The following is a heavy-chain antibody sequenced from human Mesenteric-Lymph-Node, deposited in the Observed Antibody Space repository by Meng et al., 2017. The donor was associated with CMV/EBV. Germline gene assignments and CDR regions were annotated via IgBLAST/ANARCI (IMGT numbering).Heavy chain of an antibody. CDR1: GYTFTNYG. CDR3: ARDMAMVEGYGMDV. D-gene: IGHD4/OR15-4a*01. Sequence: ASVKVSCKASGYTFTNYGINWVRQAPGQGLEWMGWITTYNGNTNYAQKLQGRVTMTTDTSTSTAYMELRSLRSDDTAVYYCARDMAMVEGYGMDVWGQGTTVTVSS. CDR2: ITTYNGNT. J-gene: IGHJ6*02. V-gene: IGHV1-18*01.